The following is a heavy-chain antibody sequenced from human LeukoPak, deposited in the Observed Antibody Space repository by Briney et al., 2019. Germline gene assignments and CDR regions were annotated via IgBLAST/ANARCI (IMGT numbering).Heavy chain of an antibody. D-gene: IGHD6-6*01. CDR1: GYTFTGYY. J-gene: IGHJ4*02. CDR2: INPNSGGT. V-gene: IGHV1-2*02. CDR3: ARKGSSFDY. Sequence: ASVKVSCKASGYTFTGYYMHWVRQAPGQGLEWMEWINPNSGGTYYAQRFQGRVTMTRDTSITTAYMELSRLRSDDSAVYYCARKGSSFDYWGQGTLVTVSS.